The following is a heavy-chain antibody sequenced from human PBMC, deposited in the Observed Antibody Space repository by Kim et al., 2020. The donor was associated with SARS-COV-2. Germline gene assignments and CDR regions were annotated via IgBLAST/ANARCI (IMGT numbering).Heavy chain of an antibody. J-gene: IGHJ6*02. CDR2: INHSGST. Sequence: SETLSLTCAVYGGSFSGYYWSWSRQPPGKGLEWIGEINHSGSTNYNPSLKSRVTISVDTSKNQFSLKLSSVTAADTAVYYCSSERDYGILTGYYGMDVWGQGTPVTVSS. V-gene: IGHV4-34*01. D-gene: IGHD3-9*01. CDR1: GGSFSGYY. CDR3: SSERDYGILTGYYGMDV.